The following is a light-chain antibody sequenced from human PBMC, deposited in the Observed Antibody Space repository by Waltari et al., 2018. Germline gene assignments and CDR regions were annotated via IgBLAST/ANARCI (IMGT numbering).Light chain of an antibody. J-gene: IGKJ4*01. CDR2: DFS. CDR3: QQYNDWPLT. Sequence: EIVTTQSPATLPVSPGERATLSCRASQSVRTNLTWYQQKPGQAPRLLIYDFSTRATGIPARFSATGSGTEFTLTISSLQSEDFAVYYCQQYNDWPLTFGGGTKVEIK. CDR1: QSVRTN. V-gene: IGKV3-15*01.